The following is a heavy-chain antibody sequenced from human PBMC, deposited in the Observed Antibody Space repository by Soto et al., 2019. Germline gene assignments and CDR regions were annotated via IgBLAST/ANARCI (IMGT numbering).Heavy chain of an antibody. CDR1: GDSISDDSYY. D-gene: IGHD2-15*01. CDR2: IFYSGKT. V-gene: IGHV4-39*07. J-gene: IGHJ5*02. Sequence: SETLSLTCTVSGDSISDDSYYWDWIRQPPGKGLEWIGCIFYSGKTYYNPSLKSRTTTSVNTSKNQFSLKLTSVTAADTAIYYCAGLGMVAAHREFDPWGQGTLVTV. CDR3: AGLGMVAAHREFDP.